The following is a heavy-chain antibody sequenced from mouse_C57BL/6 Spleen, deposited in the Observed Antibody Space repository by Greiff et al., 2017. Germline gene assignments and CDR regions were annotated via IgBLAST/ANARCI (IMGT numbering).Heavy chain of an antibody. CDR3: ARGGGAMDY. V-gene: IGHV1-82*01. CDR1: GYASSSSW. J-gene: IGHJ4*01. CDR2: IYPGDGDT. Sequence: QVQLQQSGPELVKPGASVKISCKASGYASSSSWMNWVKQRPGKGLEWIGRIYPGDGDTNYNGKFKGKATLTADKSSSTAYMQLSSLTSEDSAVYFCARGGGAMDYWGQGTSVTVSS.